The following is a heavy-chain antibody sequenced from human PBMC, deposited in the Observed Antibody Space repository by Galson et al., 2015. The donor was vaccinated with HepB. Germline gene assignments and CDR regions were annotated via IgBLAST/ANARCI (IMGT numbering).Heavy chain of an antibody. CDR1: GFTFSSYA. Sequence: SLRLSCAASGFTFSSYAMHWVRQAPGKGLEWVAVISYDGSNKYYADSVKGRFTISRDNSKNTLYLQMNSLRAEDTAVYYCARGRGGYSYGRDYYFDYWGQGTLVTVSS. CDR3: ARGRGGYSYGRDYYFDY. J-gene: IGHJ4*02. V-gene: IGHV3-30-3*01. D-gene: IGHD5-18*01. CDR2: ISYDGSNK.